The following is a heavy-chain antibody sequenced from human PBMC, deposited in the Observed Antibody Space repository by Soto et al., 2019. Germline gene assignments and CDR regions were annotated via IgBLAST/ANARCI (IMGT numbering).Heavy chain of an antibody. J-gene: IGHJ5*02. CDR3: AKDKRVSRQTWFDP. CDR2: ISYDGSNK. V-gene: IGHV3-30*18. Sequence: SLRLSCAASGFTFSSYGMHWVRQAPGKGLEWVAVISYDGSNKYYADSVKGRFTISRDNSKNTLYLQMNSLRAEDTAVYYCAKDKRVSRQTWFDPWGQGTLVTVSS. CDR1: GFTFSSYG.